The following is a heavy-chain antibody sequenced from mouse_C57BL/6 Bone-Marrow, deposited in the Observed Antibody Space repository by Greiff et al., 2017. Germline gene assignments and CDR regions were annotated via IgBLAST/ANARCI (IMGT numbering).Heavy chain of an antibody. CDR1: GYTFTTYP. Sequence: VQGVESGAELVKPGASVKMSCTASGYTFTTYPIEWMKQNHGKSLEWIGNFHPYNDDTKYTEKFKGKATLTVEKSSSTVYLELSRLTSDDAAVYYCARGGNYGGYYFDYWGQGTTLTVSS. CDR2: FHPYNDDT. D-gene: IGHD2-1*01. J-gene: IGHJ2*01. V-gene: IGHV1-47*01. CDR3: ARGGNYGGYYFDY.